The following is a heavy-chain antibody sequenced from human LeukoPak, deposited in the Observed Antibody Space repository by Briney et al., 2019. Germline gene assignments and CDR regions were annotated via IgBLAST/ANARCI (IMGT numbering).Heavy chain of an antibody. J-gene: IGHJ4*02. V-gene: IGHV4-59*01. D-gene: IGHD3-10*01. CDR2: IYYRVTS. Sequence: SETLSLTCTVSGDSISTYYWSWIRQPPGKGLEWIGYIYYRVTSDYNPSLKSRVTMSVDMSTRQISLKSSSVTAADTAVYYCARAVGGDGSGSLWGPGTLVTVSS. CDR1: GDSISTYY. CDR3: ARAVGGDGSGSL.